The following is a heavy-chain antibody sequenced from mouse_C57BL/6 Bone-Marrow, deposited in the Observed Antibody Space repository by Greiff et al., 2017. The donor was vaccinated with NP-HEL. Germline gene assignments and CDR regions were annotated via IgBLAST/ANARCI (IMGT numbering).Heavy chain of an antibody. CDR2: IYPSASAT. V-gene: IGHV1-61*01. CDR1: GYTFTSYW. J-gene: IGHJ2*01. Sequence: QVQLQQPGAELVRPGSSFPLSFPSSGYTFTSYWMDWVKQRPGQGLEWIGNIYPSASATHYNQKFKDKATLTVDKSSSTAYMQLSSLTSEDSAVYYCARCITTKEYYFDYWGQGTTLTVSS. CDR3: ARCITTKEYYFDY. D-gene: IGHD1-1*01.